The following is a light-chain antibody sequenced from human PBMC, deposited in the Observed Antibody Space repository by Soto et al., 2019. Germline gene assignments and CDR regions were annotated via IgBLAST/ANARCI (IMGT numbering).Light chain of an antibody. CDR3: QQYNSYPRT. J-gene: IGKJ4*01. CDR1: QSISSW. Sequence: DIPMTQSPSTLSASVGDRVTITCRASQSISSWLAWYQQKPGKAPKLLIYKASSLESGVPSRFSGSGSGTEFTLTISSLQPDDFATYCCQQYNSYPRTFGGGTKVEIK. V-gene: IGKV1-5*03. CDR2: KAS.